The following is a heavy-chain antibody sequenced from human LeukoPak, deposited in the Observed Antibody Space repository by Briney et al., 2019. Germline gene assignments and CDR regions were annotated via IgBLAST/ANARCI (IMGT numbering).Heavy chain of an antibody. V-gene: IGHV3-48*01. CDR2: ISSSSSTI. J-gene: IGHJ6*03. CDR3: AREGTYYYMDV. Sequence: PGGSLRLSCAASGFTFNTYTMNWVRQAPGKGLEWVSYISSSSSTIYYADSVKGRFTISRDNAKNSLYLRMNSLRADDTAVYYCAREGTYYYMDVWGKGTTVTVSS. CDR1: GFTFNTYT.